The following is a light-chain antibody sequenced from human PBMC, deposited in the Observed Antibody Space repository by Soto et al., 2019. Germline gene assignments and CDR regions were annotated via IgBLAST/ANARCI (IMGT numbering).Light chain of an antibody. CDR1: QFIDRW. Sequence: DIQMTQSPSTLSASVGDRVTITCRASQFIDRWVAWYQQKPGKAPQYLIFDASSLYGGVPLRFSGSGSGTEFTLTITSLQPDDSATYYCLQYSGSSYTFGQGTNVEIK. J-gene: IGKJ2*01. V-gene: IGKV1-5*01. CDR3: LQYSGSSYT. CDR2: DAS.